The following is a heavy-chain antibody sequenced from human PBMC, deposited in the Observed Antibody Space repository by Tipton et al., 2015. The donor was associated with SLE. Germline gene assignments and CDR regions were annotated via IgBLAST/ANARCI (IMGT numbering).Heavy chain of an antibody. CDR3: AGGPFQRWPPGAY. D-gene: IGHD6-19*01. Sequence: TLSLTCTVSGASISSGSYYWNWNRQPAGKGLEWVGEIAGTGSPNYNPTLKRRVTISLDTSKSQFSLILNSPHAADTSVYYCAGGPFQRWPPGAYWGQGTLVTVSS. V-gene: IGHV4-61*09. J-gene: IGHJ4*02. CDR1: GASISSGSYY. CDR2: IAGTGSP.